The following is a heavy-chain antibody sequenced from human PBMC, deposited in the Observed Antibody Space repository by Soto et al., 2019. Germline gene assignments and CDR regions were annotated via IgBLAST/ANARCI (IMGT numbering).Heavy chain of an antibody. CDR3: TKNYYFDS. V-gene: IGHV3-23*01. CDR2: INIVGGNT. J-gene: IGHJ4*02. CDR1: VFTFSNYA. Sequence: VQLLESGGGLVQPGGSLRLSCAGSVFTFSNYAMSWVRHAPGKALEWVSSINIVGGNTNYADSVRGRFTMSRDDSKNTVFLQMNSLRAEDTAIYSSTKNYYFDSWGQGTLVTVSS.